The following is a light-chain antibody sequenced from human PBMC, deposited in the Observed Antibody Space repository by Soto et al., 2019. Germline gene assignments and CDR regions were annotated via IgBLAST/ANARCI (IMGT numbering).Light chain of an antibody. CDR1: QSIANSY. V-gene: IGKV3-20*01. CDR3: QYHGNSRGT. Sequence: VVLTQSPGTLSLATGERATLSCRASQSIANSYLAWYQQKPGQAPRLLIYGASSRARAVPDRISGSGSGTEFTLTINRLELEDFAMYYCQYHGNSRGTFGQGTKVDIK. J-gene: IGKJ1*01. CDR2: GAS.